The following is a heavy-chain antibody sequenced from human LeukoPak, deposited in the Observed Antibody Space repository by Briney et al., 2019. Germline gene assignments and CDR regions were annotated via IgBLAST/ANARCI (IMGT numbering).Heavy chain of an antibody. D-gene: IGHD1-14*01. CDR2: IYYSGST. CDR3: ARGRDPNPKYYYYGMDV. Sequence: SETLSLTCTVSGGSISSYYWSWIRQPPGKGLEWIGYIYYSGSTNYNPSLKSRVTISVDTSKNQFSLKLSSVTAADTAVYYCARGRDPNPKYYYYGMDVWGQGTTVTVSS. V-gene: IGHV4-59*12. J-gene: IGHJ6*02. CDR1: GGSISSYY.